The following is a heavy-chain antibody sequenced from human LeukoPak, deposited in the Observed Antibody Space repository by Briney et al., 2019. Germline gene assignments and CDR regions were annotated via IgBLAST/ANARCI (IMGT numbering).Heavy chain of an antibody. CDR2: LSYDGSNK. J-gene: IGHJ6*03. CDR3: AKAGGSYYDYYYYYMDV. D-gene: IGHD1-26*01. V-gene: IGHV3-30*18. CDR1: GFTFRCQG. Sequence: GSPRLSFAALGFTFRCQGMPWVRQAPGQGVGWVAGLSYDGSNKYYADSVKGRFTISRDNSKNTLYLQMNSLRAEDTAVYYCAKAGGSYYDYYYYYMDVWGKGTTVTVSS.